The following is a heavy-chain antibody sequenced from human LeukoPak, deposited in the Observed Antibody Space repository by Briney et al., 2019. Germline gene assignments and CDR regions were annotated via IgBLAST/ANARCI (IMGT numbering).Heavy chain of an antibody. Sequence: ASVKVSCKVSGNTLSELSMHWVRQAPGQGLEWMGIINPSGGSTSYAQKFQGRVTMTRDMSTSTVYMELSSLRSEDTAVYYCARDKEWELLIYFDYWGQGTLVTVSS. V-gene: IGHV1-46*01. D-gene: IGHD1-26*01. CDR3: ARDKEWELLIYFDY. J-gene: IGHJ4*02. CDR1: GNTLSELS. CDR2: INPSGGST.